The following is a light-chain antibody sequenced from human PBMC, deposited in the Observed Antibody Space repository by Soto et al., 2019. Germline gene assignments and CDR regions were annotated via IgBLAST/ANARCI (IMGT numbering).Light chain of an antibody. Sequence: EIVMTQSPGTLSVFPGERATLSCRASQSVGSYLAWYQQKPGQAPRLLIYGASTRATGIPARFSGSGSGTEFTLTISSLQSEDFAVYYCQQYNNWPPYTLGQGTKLEIK. CDR1: QSVGSY. V-gene: IGKV3-15*01. CDR2: GAS. J-gene: IGKJ2*01. CDR3: QQYNNWPPYT.